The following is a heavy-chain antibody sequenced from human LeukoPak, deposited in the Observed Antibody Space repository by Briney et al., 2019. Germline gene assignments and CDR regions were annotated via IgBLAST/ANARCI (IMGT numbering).Heavy chain of an antibody. V-gene: IGHV1-69*13. Sequence: SVKVSCKASGGTFSSYAISWVRQAPGQGLEWMGGIIPIFGTANYAQKFQGRVTITADESTSTAYMGLSSLRSEDTAVYYCARGRRDGYNYWYFDLWGRGTLVTVSS. CDR2: IIPIFGTA. J-gene: IGHJ2*01. CDR1: GGTFSSYA. CDR3: ARGRRDGYNYWYFDL. D-gene: IGHD5-24*01.